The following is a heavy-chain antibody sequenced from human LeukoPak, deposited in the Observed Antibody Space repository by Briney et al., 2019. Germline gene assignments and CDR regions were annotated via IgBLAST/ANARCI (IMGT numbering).Heavy chain of an antibody. D-gene: IGHD4-11*01. CDR1: GFTFSTYW. Sequence: PGGSLRLSCAASGFTFSTYWMHWVRQAPGKGLVWVSHINSDGSDTTYADSVKGRFTISRDNARNTLYLQMNSLRAEDTAVYYRARDKAYTMDVWGQGTTVTVSS. V-gene: IGHV3-74*01. CDR2: INSDGSDT. CDR3: ARDKAYTMDV. J-gene: IGHJ6*02.